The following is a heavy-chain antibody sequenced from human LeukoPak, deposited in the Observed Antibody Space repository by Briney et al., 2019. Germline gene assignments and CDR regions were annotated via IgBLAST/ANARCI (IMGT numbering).Heavy chain of an antibody. CDR1: GFTFCGYS. V-gene: IGHV3-48*02. Sequence: GGSLRLFCAASGFTFCGYSMNWVRQAPGKGLEWVAYLRSSGDTIYYADSVKGRFTISRDIAKNSLYLQMNSLRDEDTAVYYCARDPEALDYWGQGTLVTVSS. CDR2: LRSSGDTI. J-gene: IGHJ4*02. CDR3: ARDPEALDY.